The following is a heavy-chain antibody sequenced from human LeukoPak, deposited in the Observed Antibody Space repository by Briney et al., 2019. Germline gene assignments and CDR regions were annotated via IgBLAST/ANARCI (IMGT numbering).Heavy chain of an antibody. CDR3: AKGVGGYCSSASGYTGPFDY. V-gene: IGHV3-30*02. CDR1: GFTFSTYG. D-gene: IGHD2-2*02. J-gene: IGHJ4*02. Sequence: GGSLRLSCAASGFTFSTYGMHWVRQAPGKGLEWVTFIRYDGSNKYYADSVKGRFTISRDNSKNTLYLQMNSLRAEDTAVYYCAKGVGGYCSSASGYTGPFDYWGQGTLVTVSS. CDR2: IRYDGSNK.